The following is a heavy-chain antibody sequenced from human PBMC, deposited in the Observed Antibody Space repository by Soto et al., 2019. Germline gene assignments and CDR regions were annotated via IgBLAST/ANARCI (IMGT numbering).Heavy chain of an antibody. CDR2: IKSKIDGGTT. CDR3: TTDSLFTGQLVRMDN. Sequence: LRLSCAASGFTFSDAWINWVRQAPGKGLEWVGRIKSKIDGGTTDFAAPVKGRFAISRDDSRDMVYMEMYSLKTDDTAVYYCTTDSLFTGQLVRMDNWGHGTLVTVSS. J-gene: IGHJ4*01. V-gene: IGHV3-15*07. CDR1: GFTFSDAW. D-gene: IGHD6-6*01.